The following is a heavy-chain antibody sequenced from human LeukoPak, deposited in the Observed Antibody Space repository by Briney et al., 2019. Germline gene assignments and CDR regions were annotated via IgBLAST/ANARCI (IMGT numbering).Heavy chain of an antibody. CDR1: GGSFSGYY. CDR3: AKAGGY. J-gene: IGHJ4*02. D-gene: IGHD3-16*01. Sequence: SETLSLTCAVYGGSFSGYYWSWIRQPPGKGLEWIGYIYHSGSTYYNPSLKSRVTISVDRSKNQFSLKLSSVTAADTAVYYCAKAGGYWGQGTLVTVSS. CDR2: IYHSGST. V-gene: IGHV4-34*01.